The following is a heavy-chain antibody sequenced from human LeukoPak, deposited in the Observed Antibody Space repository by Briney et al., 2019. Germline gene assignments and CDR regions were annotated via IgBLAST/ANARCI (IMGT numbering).Heavy chain of an antibody. CDR1: GFTFSSYA. Sequence: PGGSLRLSCAASGFTFSSYAMHWVRQAPGKGLEWVAVISYDGSNKYYADSVKGRFTISRDNSKNTLYLQMNSLRAEDTAVYYRARDSWPMATSDQDYWGQGTLVTVSS. CDR3: ARDSWPMATSDQDY. V-gene: IGHV3-30-3*01. D-gene: IGHD5-24*01. J-gene: IGHJ4*02. CDR2: ISYDGSNK.